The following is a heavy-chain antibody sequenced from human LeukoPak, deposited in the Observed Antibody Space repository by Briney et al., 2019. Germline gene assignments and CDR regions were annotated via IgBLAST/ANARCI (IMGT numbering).Heavy chain of an antibody. CDR1: GGSFSGYY. V-gene: IGHV4-34*01. CDR3: ARGTPHYYDSSGYYYFWYFDL. CDR2: INHSGST. J-gene: IGHJ2*01. D-gene: IGHD3-22*01. Sequence: SETLSLTCAVYGGSFSGYYWCWIRQPPGKGLEWIGEINHSGSTNYNPSLKSRVTISVDTSKNQFSLKLSSVTAADTAVYYCARGTPHYYDSSGYYYFWYFDLWGRGTLVTVSS.